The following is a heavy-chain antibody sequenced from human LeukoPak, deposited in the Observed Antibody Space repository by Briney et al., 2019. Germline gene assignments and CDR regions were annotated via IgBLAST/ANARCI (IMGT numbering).Heavy chain of an antibody. D-gene: IGHD3-10*01. CDR2: IYYSGST. CDR1: GGSISSGDYY. CDR3: AREDATMVRGGFDY. Sequence: SETLSLTCTVSGGSISSGDYYWGWMRQPPGKGREWIGYIYYSGSTYYNPSLKSRVTISVDTSENQFSLKLSSVTAADTAVYYCAREDATMVRGGFDYWGQGTLVTVSS. J-gene: IGHJ4*02. V-gene: IGHV4-30-4*01.